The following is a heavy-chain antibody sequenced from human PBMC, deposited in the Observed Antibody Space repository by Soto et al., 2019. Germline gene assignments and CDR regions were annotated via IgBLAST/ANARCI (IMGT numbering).Heavy chain of an antibody. J-gene: IGHJ4*02. D-gene: IGHD6-13*01. CDR1: GFTFSSYW. V-gene: IGHV3-7*01. Sequence: GGSLRLSCAASGFTFSSYWMSWVRQAPGKGLEWVANIKQDGSEKYYVDSVKGRFTISRDNAKNSLYLQMNSLRAEDTAVYYCASMYSSSWSYFDYWGQGTLVTVSS. CDR2: IKQDGSEK. CDR3: ASMYSSSWSYFDY.